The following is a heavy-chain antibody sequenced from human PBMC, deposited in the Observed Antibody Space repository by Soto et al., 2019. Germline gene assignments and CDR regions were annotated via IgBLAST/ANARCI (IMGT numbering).Heavy chain of an antibody. V-gene: IGHV3-7*04. J-gene: IGHJ4*02. Sequence: EVQLVESGGGLVQPGGSLRLSCAASGFTFSDYGMSWVRQAPGKGLEWVAGVKEDGSEKYYVDSVRGRLTISRDNAENSLFLQMNSLRVEDTAVYYCARGGSPRYWGQGTLVTVSS. CDR1: GFTFSDYG. D-gene: IGHD3-16*01. CDR3: ARGGSPRY. CDR2: VKEDGSEK.